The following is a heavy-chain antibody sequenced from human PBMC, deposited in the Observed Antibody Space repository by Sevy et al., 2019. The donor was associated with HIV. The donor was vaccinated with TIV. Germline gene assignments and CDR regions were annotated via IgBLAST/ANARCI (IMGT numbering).Heavy chain of an antibody. CDR2: IRYTGET. D-gene: IGHD6-19*01. CDR3: AGPILTYNSGWSYYDY. CDR1: GASISSSGYY. V-gene: IGHV4-39*01. J-gene: IGHJ4*02. Sequence: SETMSLTCTVSGASISSSGYYWGLIRQPPGKGLEWIASIRYTGETFYNPSPRSRVTISADTSKNQFSLRLSSVTAADTAIYFCAGPILTYNSGWSYYDYWGQGTVVTVSS.